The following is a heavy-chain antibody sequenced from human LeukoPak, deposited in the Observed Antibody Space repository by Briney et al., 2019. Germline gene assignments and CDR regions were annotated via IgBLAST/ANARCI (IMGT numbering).Heavy chain of an antibody. D-gene: IGHD3-10*01. CDR2: ISGSGGST. CDR1: GFTFSSYA. CDR3: ARAGQPRGYFDY. Sequence: GGSLRLSCAASGFTFSSYAMSWVRQAPGKGLEWVSAISGSGGSTYYADSVKGRFTISRDNSKNTLYLQMNSLRAEDTAVYYCARAGQPRGYFDYWAREPWSPSPQ. V-gene: IGHV3-23*01. J-gene: IGHJ4*02.